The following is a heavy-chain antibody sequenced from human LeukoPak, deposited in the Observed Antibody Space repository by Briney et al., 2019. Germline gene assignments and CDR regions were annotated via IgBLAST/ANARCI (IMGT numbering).Heavy chain of an antibody. CDR1: GFTIGTAW. D-gene: IGHD3-3*02. Sequence: GGSLRLSCVSSGFTIGTAWMSWVRQAPGKGLEWLGHIKSEGEGATTDYAAPAKGRFAISRDDSKNMIHLQMSSLKIDDTAIYYCIAHFPYFYGFDVWGKGTTVTVSS. CDR2: IKSEGEGATT. J-gene: IGHJ6*04. V-gene: IGHV3-15*01. CDR3: IAHFPYFYGFDV.